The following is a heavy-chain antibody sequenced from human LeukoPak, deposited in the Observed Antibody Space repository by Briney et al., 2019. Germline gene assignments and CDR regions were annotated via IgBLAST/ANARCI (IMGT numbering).Heavy chain of an antibody. CDR2: ISYDGSNK. CDR1: GFTFSSYA. J-gene: IGHJ4*01. Sequence: PGRSLRLSCAASGFTFSSYAMHWVRQAPGKGLEWVAVISYDGSNKYYADSVKGRFTISRDNSKNTLYLQMNSLRAEDTAVYYCARGAKQQLVPFDYWGHGTLVSVSS. CDR3: ARGAKQQLVPFDY. V-gene: IGHV3-30-3*01. D-gene: IGHD6-13*01.